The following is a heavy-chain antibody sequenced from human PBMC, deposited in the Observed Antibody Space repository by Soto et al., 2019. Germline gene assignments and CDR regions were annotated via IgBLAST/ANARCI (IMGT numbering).Heavy chain of an antibody. V-gene: IGHV3-23*01. CDR3: AKVLLPEVLTTYFQH. CDR2: ISASGAAV. D-gene: IGHD4-17*01. Sequence: GGSLRLSCAASGFTFYSYAMGWVRQAPGKGLEWVSGISASGAAVYYADSVKGRFTISKDNSKSTLYLQMHSLRAEDSAVYYCAKVLLPEVLTTYFQHWGQGTLVTVSS. J-gene: IGHJ1*01. CDR1: GFTFYSYA.